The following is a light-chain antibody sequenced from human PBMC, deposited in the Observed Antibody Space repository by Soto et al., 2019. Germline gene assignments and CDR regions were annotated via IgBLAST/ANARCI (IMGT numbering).Light chain of an antibody. CDR3: CSYAGSSTFAV. Sequence: QSVLTQPASVSGSPGQSITISCTGTSSAVGSYSLVSWYQQHPGKAPKLMIYEGSKRPSGVSNRFSGSKSGNTASLTISGLQAEDEADYYCCSYAGSSTFAVFGGGTQLTVL. CDR2: EGS. CDR1: SSAVGSYSL. J-gene: IGLJ7*01. V-gene: IGLV2-23*03.